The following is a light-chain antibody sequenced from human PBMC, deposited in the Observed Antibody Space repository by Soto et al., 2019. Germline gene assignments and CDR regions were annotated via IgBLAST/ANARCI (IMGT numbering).Light chain of an antibody. Sequence: EIVLTQSPGTLSLSPGERATLSCRASQSVGRSSLAWYQQKPGQPPRLLISGASSRATGIPDRFSGSGSVTDFTLTISRLEPEDFAVYYCQQYGDPVTFGGGTKVDIK. CDR2: GAS. V-gene: IGKV3-20*01. CDR3: QQYGDPVT. J-gene: IGKJ4*01. CDR1: QSVGRSS.